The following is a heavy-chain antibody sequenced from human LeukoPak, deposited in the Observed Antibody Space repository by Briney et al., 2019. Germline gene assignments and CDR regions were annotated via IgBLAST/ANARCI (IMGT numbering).Heavy chain of an antibody. J-gene: IGHJ4*02. D-gene: IGHD3-10*01. CDR1: GYTFTSYD. CDR2: INPNSGNT. CDR3: ARGYWLWGSGSYQTAY. V-gene: IGHV1-8*01. Sequence: ASVKVSCKASGYTFTSYDINWVRQATGQGLEWMGWINPNSGNTGYAQKFQGRVTMTRNTSISTAYMELSSLRSEDTAVYYCARGYWLWGSGSYQTAYWGQGTLVTVSS.